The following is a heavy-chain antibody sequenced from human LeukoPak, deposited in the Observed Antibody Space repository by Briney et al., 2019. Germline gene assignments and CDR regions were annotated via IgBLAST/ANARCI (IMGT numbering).Heavy chain of an antibody. V-gene: IGHV3-66*01. D-gene: IGHD5-24*01. Sequence: GGSLRLSCAASGFTVGSNYMNWVRQAPGKGLEWVSVVYSGGSTYYADSVKGRFTISRDYSKNTLYLQMNNLRAEDTAVYYCASPSAEMTAINGRYFDVWGRGTLVTVSS. CDR3: ASPSAEMTAINGRYFDV. J-gene: IGHJ2*01. CDR1: GFTVGSNY. CDR2: VYSGGST.